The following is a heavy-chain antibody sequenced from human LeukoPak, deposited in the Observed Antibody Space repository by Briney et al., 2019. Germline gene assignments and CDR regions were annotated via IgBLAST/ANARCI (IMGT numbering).Heavy chain of an antibody. CDR2: INAGNGNT. V-gene: IGHV1-3*01. J-gene: IGHJ4*02. CDR3: ARDQEAFDY. Sequence: GASVKVSCKASGYTFTSYAMHWVRQAPGQRLEWMGWINAGNGNTKCSQKFQGRVTVTRDTSTSTVHMELSGLRSEDTAVYYCARDQEAFDYWGQGTLVTVSS. CDR1: GYTFTSYA.